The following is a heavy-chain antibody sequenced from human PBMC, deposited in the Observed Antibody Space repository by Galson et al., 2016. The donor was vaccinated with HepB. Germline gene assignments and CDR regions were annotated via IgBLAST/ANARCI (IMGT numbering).Heavy chain of an antibody. D-gene: IGHD5-18*01. CDR2: TWYDGSID. Sequence: SLRPSCAASGFSLGTYGMNWVRQAPGKGLEWVAFTWYDGSIDYYADSVQARFSISRDKSKNTLYLETNSLRAEDTAVYFSAKDRGGIQLWGLHGMDVWGQGTTVTVSS. J-gene: IGHJ6*02. CDR3: AKDRGGIQLWGLHGMDV. CDR1: GFSLGTYG. V-gene: IGHV3-33*03.